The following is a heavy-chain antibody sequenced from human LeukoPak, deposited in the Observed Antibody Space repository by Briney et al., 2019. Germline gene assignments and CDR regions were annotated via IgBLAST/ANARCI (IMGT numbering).Heavy chain of an antibody. CDR3: AGAPLGYCSSTSCYSSYYYYYGMDV. Sequence: SETLCLTCTVSGGSISSYYWSWIRQPPGKGLEWIGYIYYSGNTIYNPYLKSRVTISIDTSKNQFSLKLSSVTAADTAVYYCAGAPLGYCSSTSCYSSYYYYYGMDVWGQGTTVTVSS. CDR2: IYYSGNT. D-gene: IGHD2-2*01. CDR1: GGSISSYY. V-gene: IGHV4-59*01. J-gene: IGHJ6*02.